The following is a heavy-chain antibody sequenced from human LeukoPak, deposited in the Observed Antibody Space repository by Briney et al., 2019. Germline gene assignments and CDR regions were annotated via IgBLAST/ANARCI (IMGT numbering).Heavy chain of an antibody. D-gene: IGHD4-17*01. CDR2: IRYDGSNK. CDR1: GFTFSSYG. V-gene: IGHV3-30*02. J-gene: IGHJ3*02. CDR3: ASPDYGDYAGAFDI. Sequence: PGGSLRLSCAASGFTFSSYGMHWVRQAPGKGLEWVAFIRYDGSNKYYADSVKGRFTISRDNSKNTLYLQMNSLRAEDTAVYYCASPDYGDYAGAFDIWGQGTMVTVSS.